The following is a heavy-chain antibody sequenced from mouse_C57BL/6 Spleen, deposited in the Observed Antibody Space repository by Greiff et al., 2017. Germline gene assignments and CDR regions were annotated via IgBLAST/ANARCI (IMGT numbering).Heavy chain of an antibody. D-gene: IGHD1-1*01. V-gene: IGHV1-42*01. CDR1: GYSFTGYY. CDR3: ARGLYGSSYGY. J-gene: IGHJ2*01. CDR2: INPSTGGT. Sequence: EVQLQQSGPELVKPGASVKISCKASGYSFTGYYMNWVKQSPEKSLEWIGEINPSTGGTTYNQKFKAKATLTVDKSSSTAYMQLKSLTSEDSAVYYCARGLYGSSYGYWGQGTTLTVSS.